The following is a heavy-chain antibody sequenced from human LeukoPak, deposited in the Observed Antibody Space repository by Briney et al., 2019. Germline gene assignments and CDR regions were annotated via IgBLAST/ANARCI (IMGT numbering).Heavy chain of an antibody. J-gene: IGHJ4*02. Sequence: GGSLRLTCAASGFTFSNYAMSWVRQAPGRGLEWVSTISGSGANTYYADSVKGRFTISRDNSKNTLYLQMNSLRADDTAIYYCAKGRALEVVAAFNYWGQGTVVTASS. CDR2: ISGSGANT. D-gene: IGHD2-15*01. V-gene: IGHV3-23*01. CDR3: AKGRALEVVAAFNY. CDR1: GFTFSNYA.